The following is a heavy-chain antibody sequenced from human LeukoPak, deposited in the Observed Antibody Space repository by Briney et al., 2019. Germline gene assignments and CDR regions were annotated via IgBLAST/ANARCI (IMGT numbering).Heavy chain of an antibody. J-gene: IGHJ4*02. CDR3: ARDRGRWLQGLDY. V-gene: IGHV3-23*01. CDR1: GFTFSSYA. Sequence: GGSLRLSCAASGFTFSSYAMSWVRQAPGKGLEWVSAISGSGGSTYYADSVKGRFTISRDNAKNSLYLQMNSLRAEDTAVYYCARDRGRWLQGLDYWGQGTLVTVSS. D-gene: IGHD5-24*01. CDR2: ISGSGGST.